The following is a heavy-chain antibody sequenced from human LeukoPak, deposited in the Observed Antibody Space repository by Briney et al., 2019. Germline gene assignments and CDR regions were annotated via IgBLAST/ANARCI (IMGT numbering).Heavy chain of an antibody. CDR1: GGSISSGDYY. Sequence: SQTLSLTCTVSGGSISSGDYYWSWIRLPPGKGLEWIGYIYYSGSTYYNPSLKSRVTISVDTSKNQFSLKLSSVTAADTAVYYCARGSFVAAAGSRFDYWGQGTLVTVSS. CDR3: ARGSFVAAAGSRFDY. D-gene: IGHD6-13*01. V-gene: IGHV4-30-4*01. CDR2: IYYSGST. J-gene: IGHJ4*02.